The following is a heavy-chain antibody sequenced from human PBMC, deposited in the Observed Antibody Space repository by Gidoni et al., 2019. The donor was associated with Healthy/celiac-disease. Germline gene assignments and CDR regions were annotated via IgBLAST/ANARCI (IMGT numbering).Heavy chain of an antibody. Sequence: QVQLPESGPGLVKPSETLSPTCTGSGGSVSIGSYYWSWLRQPPGKGLEWIGYIYYSGSTNYNPSLKSRVTISVDTSKNQFSLKLSSVTAADTAVYYCARVWKAGNSGYSRYYYYYYGMDVWGQGTTVTVSS. CDR2: IYYSGST. CDR1: GGSVSIGSYY. CDR3: ARVWKAGNSGYSRYYYYYYGMDV. J-gene: IGHJ6*02. V-gene: IGHV4-61*01. D-gene: IGHD5-18*01.